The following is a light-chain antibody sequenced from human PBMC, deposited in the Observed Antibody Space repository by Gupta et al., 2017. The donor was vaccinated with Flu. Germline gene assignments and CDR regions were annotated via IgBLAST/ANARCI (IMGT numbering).Light chain of an antibody. J-gene: IGKJ1*01. CDR2: KAS. Sequence: DIQMTQSPSTLSASVGDRVTITCRASQSISGWLAWYQQKPGKGPKLLIYKASSLERGVTSRFSGSGSGKEFTLTISSRQHDDFAPYYCQEDKGYSSNTFGQGTKVEIK. V-gene: IGKV1-5*03. CDR1: QSISGW. CDR3: QEDKGYSSNT.